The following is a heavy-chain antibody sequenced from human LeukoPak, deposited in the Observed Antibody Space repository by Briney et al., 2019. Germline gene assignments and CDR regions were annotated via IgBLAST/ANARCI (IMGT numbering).Heavy chain of an antibody. Sequence: PGESLKISCKGSGYSFTSYWIGWVRQLPGKGLEWMGIIYPGDSDTRYSPSFQGQVTISADKSISTAYLQWSSLKASGTAMYYCARHVEYYYDSSGYYVDYWGQGTLVTVSS. D-gene: IGHD3-22*01. J-gene: IGHJ4*02. CDR2: IYPGDSDT. CDR1: GYSFTSYW. V-gene: IGHV5-51*01. CDR3: ARHVEYYYDSSGYYVDY.